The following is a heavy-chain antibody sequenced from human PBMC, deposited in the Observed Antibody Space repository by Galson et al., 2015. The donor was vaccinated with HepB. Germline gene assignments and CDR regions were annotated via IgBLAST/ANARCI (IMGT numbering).Heavy chain of an antibody. J-gene: IGHJ4*02. V-gene: IGHV3-30*03. Sequence: LRLSCAASGFSFRSYAMHWVRQAPGRGLEWVAMISFDGNNEQYAASVRGRFTISRDNFKNTLYLYMTSLRVDDTAVFYCARVPDQNGIGYFDFWGQGTVVSVST. CDR2: ISFDGNNE. D-gene: IGHD2-2*03. CDR3: ARVPDQNGIGYFDF. CDR1: GFSFRSYA.